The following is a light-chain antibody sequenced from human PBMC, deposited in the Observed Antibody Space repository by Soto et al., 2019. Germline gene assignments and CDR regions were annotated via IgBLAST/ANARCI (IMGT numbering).Light chain of an antibody. CDR1: QGISSY. J-gene: IGKJ4*01. CDR2: AAS. V-gene: IGKV1-8*01. Sequence: AIRMTQSPSSLSASTGDRVTITCRASQGISSYLAWYQQKPGKAPKLLIYAASTLQSGVPSRFSGSGSGTDFTLTISCLHSEDLATYYCQQYYSYPLTFGGGTKVEIK. CDR3: QQYYSYPLT.